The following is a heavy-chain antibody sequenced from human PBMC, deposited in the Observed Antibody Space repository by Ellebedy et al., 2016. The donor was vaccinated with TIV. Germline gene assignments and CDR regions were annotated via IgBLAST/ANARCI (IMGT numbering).Heavy chain of an antibody. J-gene: IGHJ3*01. CDR1: GFTFSSDA. D-gene: IGHD3-10*01. CDR2: ISYDGSNK. CDR3: ASPEVEYYYGSGNL. Sequence: GESLKISCAASGFTFSSDAMHWVRQAPGKGLEWVAVISYDGSNKYYADSVKGRFTISRDNSKNTLYLQMNSLRAEDTAVYYCASPEVEYYYGSGNLWGQGTMVTVSS. V-gene: IGHV3-30-3*01.